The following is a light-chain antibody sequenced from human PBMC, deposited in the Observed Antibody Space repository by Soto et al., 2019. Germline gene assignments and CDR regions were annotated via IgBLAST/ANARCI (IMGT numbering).Light chain of an antibody. CDR1: QSVSGR. CDR2: CAT. J-gene: IGKJ5*01. V-gene: IGKV3D-11*02. Sequence: TLSPGTVSLSQRDRATLSSRANQSVSGRLAWYQKKPGQANMLIIXCATNRGTVIPARFSGSGTGTDIDLTISSRSLQAEAFEYYYWPSTWRRPIHFGQGTRLEIK. CDR3: YWPSTWRRPIH.